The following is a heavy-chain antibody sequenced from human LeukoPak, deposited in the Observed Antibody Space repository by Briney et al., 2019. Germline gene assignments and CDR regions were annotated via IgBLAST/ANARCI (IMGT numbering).Heavy chain of an antibody. CDR1: GYTFTGYY. CDR3: ARVGKHSSSSMNYYYMDV. V-gene: IGHV1-2*02. Sequence: ASVKVSCKASGYTFTGYYMHWVRQAPGQGLEWMGWINPNSGGTNYAQKFQGRVTMTRDTSISTAYMELSRLRSDDTAVYYCARVGKHSSSSMNYYYMDVWGKGTTVTVSS. J-gene: IGHJ6*03. CDR2: INPNSGGT. D-gene: IGHD6-6*01.